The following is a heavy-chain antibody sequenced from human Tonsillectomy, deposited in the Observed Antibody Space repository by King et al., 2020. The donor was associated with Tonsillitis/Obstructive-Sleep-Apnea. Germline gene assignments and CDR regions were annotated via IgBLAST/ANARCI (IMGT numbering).Heavy chain of an antibody. CDR2: IYYSGST. Sequence: VQLQESGPGLVKPSETLSLTCTVSGGSVSSGSYYWSWIRQPPGKGLEWIWYIYYSGSTNYNPSLKSRVTISVDTSKNQFSLKLSSVTAADTAVYYCARVPLPYGIYYFDYWGQGTLVTVSS. CDR3: ARVPLPYGIYYFDY. D-gene: IGHD2-15*01. CDR1: GGSVSSGSYY. V-gene: IGHV4-61*01. J-gene: IGHJ4*02.